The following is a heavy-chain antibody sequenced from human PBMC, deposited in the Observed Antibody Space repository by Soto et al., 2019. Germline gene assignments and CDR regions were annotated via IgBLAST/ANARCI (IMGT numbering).Heavy chain of an antibody. Sequence: GGSLRLSCAASGFTFSSSGMHWVRQAPGKGLEWVAVIWYDGSNEYYADSVKGRFTISRDNSKNTLYLQMNSLRAEDTAVYHCAKMDTAMVLDYWGQGTLVTVPQ. D-gene: IGHD5-18*01. V-gene: IGHV3-33*06. CDR3: AKMDTAMVLDY. J-gene: IGHJ4*02. CDR2: IWYDGSNE. CDR1: GFTFSSSG.